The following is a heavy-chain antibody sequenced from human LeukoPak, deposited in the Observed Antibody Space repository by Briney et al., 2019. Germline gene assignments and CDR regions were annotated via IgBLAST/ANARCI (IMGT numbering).Heavy chain of an antibody. CDR1: GYTFTSYD. CDR2: MNPNSGNT. V-gene: IGHV1-8*01. Sequence: ASVKVSCKASGYTFTSYDINWVRQATGQGLEWMGWMNPNSGNTGYAQKFQGRVTMTRNTSISTAYMELSSLRSEDTAVYYCARGRRWPMIVVVITKGDAFDIWGQGTMVTVSS. J-gene: IGHJ3*02. CDR3: ARGRRWPMIVVVITKGDAFDI. D-gene: IGHD3-22*01.